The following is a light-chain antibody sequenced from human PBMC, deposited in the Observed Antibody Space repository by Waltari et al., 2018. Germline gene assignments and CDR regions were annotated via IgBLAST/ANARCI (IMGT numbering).Light chain of an antibody. CDR1: SSNIGSNY. Sequence: QSVLTQPPSTSGTPGQRVTISCSGRSSNIGSNYLYWYQHLPGTAPQLLIYTNDQRPSGVPDRFSGSKSGTSASLAISGLQSDDESDYFCAAWDDTLSAVVFGGGTKLTVL. CDR2: TND. V-gene: IGLV1-47*02. CDR3: AAWDDTLSAVV. J-gene: IGLJ2*01.